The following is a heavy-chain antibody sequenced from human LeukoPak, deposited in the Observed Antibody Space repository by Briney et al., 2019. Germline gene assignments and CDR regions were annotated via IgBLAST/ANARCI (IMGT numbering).Heavy chain of an antibody. CDR3: ARDPVQMAPITRTFDY. CDR2: ISYDGSNK. V-gene: IGHV3-30*04. Sequence: QPGGSLRLSCAASGFTFSSYAMHWVRQAPGKGLEWVAVISYDGSNKYYADSVKGRFTISRDNSKNTLYLQMNSLRAEDTAVYYCARDPVQMAPITRTFDYWGQGTLVTVSS. CDR1: GFTFSSYA. D-gene: IGHD5-24*01. J-gene: IGHJ4*02.